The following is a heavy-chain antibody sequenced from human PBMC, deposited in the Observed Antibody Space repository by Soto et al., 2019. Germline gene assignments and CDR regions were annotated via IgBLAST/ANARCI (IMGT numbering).Heavy chain of an antibody. V-gene: IGHV1-69*06. Sequence: GASVKVSCKASGGTFSSYAISWVRQAPGQGLEWMGGIIPIFGTANYAQKFQGRVTITADKSTSTAYMELSSLRSEDTAVYYCARAGITIFGVVIAGGYYYYGMDVWGQGTTVTVSS. D-gene: IGHD3-3*01. CDR1: GGTFSSYA. J-gene: IGHJ6*02. CDR2: IIPIFGTA. CDR3: ARAGITIFGVVIAGGYYYYGMDV.